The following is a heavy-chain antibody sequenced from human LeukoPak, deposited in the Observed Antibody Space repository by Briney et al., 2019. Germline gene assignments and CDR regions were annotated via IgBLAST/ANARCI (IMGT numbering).Heavy chain of an antibody. CDR1: GGSISSSSYY. J-gene: IGHJ6*03. CDR3: ASSVKGYYYYYMDV. D-gene: IGHD6-25*01. V-gene: IGHV4-39*07. CDR2: IYYSGST. Sequence: PSETLSLTCTVSGGSISSSSYYWGWIRQPPGKGLEWIGSIYYSGSTYYNPSLKSRVTISVDTSKNQFSLKLSSVTAADTAVYYCASSVKGYYYYYMDVWGKGTTVTISS.